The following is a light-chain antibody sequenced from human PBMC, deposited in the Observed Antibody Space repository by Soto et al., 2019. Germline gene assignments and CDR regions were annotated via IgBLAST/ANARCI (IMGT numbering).Light chain of an antibody. CDR1: QSISTW. J-gene: IGKJ4*01. CDR2: AAS. V-gene: IGKV1-5*01. Sequence: DIQMTQSPSTLSASVGDRVTITCRASQSISTWLAWYQQKPGKAPKLLIYAASSLESGVPLRFSGSGSGTEFTLTISSLQPDDFATYYCQQYNTYVTFGGGTKVAIK. CDR3: QQYNTYVT.